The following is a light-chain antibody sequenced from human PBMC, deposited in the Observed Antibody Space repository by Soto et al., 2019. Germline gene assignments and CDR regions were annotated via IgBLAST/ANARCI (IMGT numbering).Light chain of an antibody. V-gene: IGKV3-20*01. Sequence: EIVLTQSPGTLSLSPGERATLSCRASQRVSSSYLAWYQQKPGQAPRLLIYGASSRATGIPDRFSGSGSGTDFTLTISRLEPEDVAVYYCQQYGSSTWAFGQGTKVEI. CDR2: GAS. J-gene: IGKJ1*01. CDR3: QQYGSSTWA. CDR1: QRVSSSY.